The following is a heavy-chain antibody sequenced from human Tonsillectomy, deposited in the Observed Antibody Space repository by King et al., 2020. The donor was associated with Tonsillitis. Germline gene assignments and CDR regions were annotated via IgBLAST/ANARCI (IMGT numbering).Heavy chain of an antibody. Sequence: DVQLVESGGGLVKPGGSLRLSCAASGFTFSSYSMNWVRQAPGKGLEWVSSISSIMSYIYYADSVKGRFTISRDNAKNSLYLQMNSLRAEDTAVYYCARSLSRSSRDAFDIWGQGTMVTGSS. J-gene: IGHJ3*02. CDR2: ISSIMSYI. CDR3: ARSLSRSSRDAFDI. V-gene: IGHV3-21*01. D-gene: IGHD2/OR15-2a*01. CDR1: GFTFSSYS.